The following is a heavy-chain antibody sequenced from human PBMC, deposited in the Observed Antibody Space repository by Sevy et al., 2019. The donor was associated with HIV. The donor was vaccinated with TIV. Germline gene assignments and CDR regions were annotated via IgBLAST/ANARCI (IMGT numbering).Heavy chain of an antibody. Sequence: HGGSLRLSCEGSGYTFSNYWMHWVRQAPGKGLEWVSRVNSDGGDTAYADSVKGRFTISRDNAENTMSLQMNSLRAEDTGLYYCVAANSWEDYWGQGTQVTVSS. CDR1: GYTFSNYW. J-gene: IGHJ4*02. D-gene: IGHD6-13*01. V-gene: IGHV3-74*01. CDR2: VNSDGGDT. CDR3: VAANSWEDY.